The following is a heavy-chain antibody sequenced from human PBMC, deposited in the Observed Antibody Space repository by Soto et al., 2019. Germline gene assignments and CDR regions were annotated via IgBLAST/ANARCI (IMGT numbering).Heavy chain of an antibody. CDR3: ARGIYLKYGLDV. D-gene: IGHD3-16*02. V-gene: IGHV3-74*01. Sequence: EVQLVESGGGLVQPGGSLRLSCAASEFTFNNYWMHWVRQVPGKGLEWVSRINTDGSTTNYADSVMGRFTISRDNADNMVYLQMNSLRAEDTAVYYCARGIYLKYGLDVWGQGATVTVSS. CDR2: INTDGSTT. CDR1: EFTFNNYW. J-gene: IGHJ6*02.